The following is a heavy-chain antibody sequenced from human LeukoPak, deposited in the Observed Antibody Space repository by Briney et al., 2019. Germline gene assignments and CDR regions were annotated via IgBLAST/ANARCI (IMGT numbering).Heavy chain of an antibody. D-gene: IGHD2-21*02. CDR1: GFTFSSYA. CDR3: ARDYCGGDCYSDNWFDP. Sequence: GGSLRLSCAASGFTFSSYAMHWVRQATGKGLEWVAVISYDGSNKYYADSVKGRFTISRDNSKNTLYLQMNSLRAEDTAVYYCARDYCGGDCYSDNWFDPWGQGTLVTVCS. V-gene: IGHV3-30*04. J-gene: IGHJ5*02. CDR2: ISYDGSNK.